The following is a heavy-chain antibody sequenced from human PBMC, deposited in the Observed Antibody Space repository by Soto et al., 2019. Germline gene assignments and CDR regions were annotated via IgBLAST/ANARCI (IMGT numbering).Heavy chain of an antibody. CDR3: ARNPSITMVRGVRSYYYYGVDV. D-gene: IGHD3-10*01. J-gene: IGHJ6*02. Sequence: GASVKVSCKASGGTFSSYAISWVRQAPGQGLKWMGGIIPIFGTANYAQKFQGRVTITADESTSTAYMELSSLRSEDTAVYYCARNPSITMVRGVRSYYYYGVDVWGQGTTVTVSS. CDR2: IIPIFGTA. V-gene: IGHV1-69*13. CDR1: GGTFSSYA.